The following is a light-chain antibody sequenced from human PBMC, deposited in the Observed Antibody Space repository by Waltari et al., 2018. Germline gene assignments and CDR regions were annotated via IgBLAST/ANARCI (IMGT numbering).Light chain of an antibody. J-gene: IGLJ2*01. V-gene: IGLV2-14*03. CDR3: SSYTSSSTVI. CDR1: SRDVGSYNY. Sequence: QSALTQPASVSGSPGQSVTISCTGTSRDVGSYNYVSWYQQHPGKAPKLMIYDVSNRPSGFSNRSAGSKAGNTASLTISGLQAEDEADYYCSSYTSSSTVIFGGGTNLTVL. CDR2: DVS.